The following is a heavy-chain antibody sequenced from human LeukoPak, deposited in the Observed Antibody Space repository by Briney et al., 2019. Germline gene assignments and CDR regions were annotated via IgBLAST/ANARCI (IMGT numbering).Heavy chain of an antibody. CDR3: ARARGGYGDCRTGNYYYYGMDV. D-gene: IGHD4-17*01. J-gene: IGHJ6*02. V-gene: IGHV1-18*01. CDR2: ISAYNGNT. Sequence: ASVKVSCKASGYTFTSYGISWVRQAPGQGLEWMGWISAYNGNTNYAQKLQGRVTMTTDTSTSTAYMELRSLRSDDTAVYYCARARGGYGDCRTGNYYYYGMDVWGQGTTVTVSS. CDR1: GYTFTSYG.